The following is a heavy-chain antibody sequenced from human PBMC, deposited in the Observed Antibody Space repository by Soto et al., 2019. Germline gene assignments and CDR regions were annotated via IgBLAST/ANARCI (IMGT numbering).Heavy chain of an antibody. V-gene: IGHV4-30-4*01. CDR3: AIQRIAAAGTDHYGMDV. CDR2: IYYSGST. J-gene: IGHJ6*02. Sequence: SETLSLTCTVSGGSISSGDYYWSWIRQPPGKVLDLIGYIYYSGSTYYNPSLKSRVTISVDTSKNQFSLKLSSVTAADTAVYYCAIQRIAAAGTDHYGMDVWGQGTTVTVSS. CDR1: GGSISSGDYY. D-gene: IGHD6-13*01.